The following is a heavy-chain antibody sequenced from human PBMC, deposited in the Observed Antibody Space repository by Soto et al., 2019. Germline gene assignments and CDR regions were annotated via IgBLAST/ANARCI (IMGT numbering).Heavy chain of an antibody. CDR1: GYTFTSYG. D-gene: IGHD2-15*01. CDR2: ISAYNGNT. CDR3: ATSWAASYYYYGMDV. V-gene: IGHV1-18*01. J-gene: IGHJ6*02. Sequence: ASVKVSCKASGYTFTSYGISWVRQAPGQGLEWMGWISAYNGNTNYAQKLQGRVTMTTDTFTDTAYMELSSLRTDDTAVYYCATSWAASYYYYGMDVWGQGTTVTVSS.